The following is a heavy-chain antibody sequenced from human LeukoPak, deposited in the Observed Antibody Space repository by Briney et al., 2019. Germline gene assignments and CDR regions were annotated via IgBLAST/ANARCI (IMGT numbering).Heavy chain of an antibody. Sequence: PGGSLRLSCAASGFTFSSYWMSWVRQAPGKGLEWVANIKEEGSGKYYVDSVKGRFTISRDNAKNSLYLQMNSLRAEDTAVYFCAKEPRHCDADCFSLLDSWGQGTLVTVSS. D-gene: IGHD2-21*02. V-gene: IGHV3-7*05. CDR3: AKEPRHCDADCFSLLDS. CDR2: IKEEGSGK. J-gene: IGHJ4*02. CDR1: GFTFSSYW.